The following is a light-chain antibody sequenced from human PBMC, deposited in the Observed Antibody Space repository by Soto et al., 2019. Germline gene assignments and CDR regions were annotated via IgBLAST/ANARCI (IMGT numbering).Light chain of an antibody. CDR1: SSNIGGNS. CDR3: GSWDSSLSAYV. CDR2: DDD. Sequence: QSVMTQPPSVSAAPGQRVTISCSGSSSNIGGNSVSWYQQLPGTAPKLLIYDDDKRPSGMPDRFSGSKSGTSATLGITGFQTGDEADYYCGSWDSSLSAYVFGTGTQLTVL. J-gene: IGLJ1*01. V-gene: IGLV1-51*01.